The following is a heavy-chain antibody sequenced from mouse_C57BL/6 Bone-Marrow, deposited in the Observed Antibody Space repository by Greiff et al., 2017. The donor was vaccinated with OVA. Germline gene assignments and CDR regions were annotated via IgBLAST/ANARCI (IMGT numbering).Heavy chain of an antibody. Sequence: EVQVVESGGGLVQPGGSLKLSCAASGFTFSDYYMYWVRQTPEKRLEWVAYISNGGGSTYYPDTVKGRFTISRDNAKNTLYLQMSRLKSEDTAMYYCARRGYGYDVWGQGTLVTVSA. CDR1: GFTFSDYY. J-gene: IGHJ3*01. CDR3: ARRGYGYDV. CDR2: ISNGGGST. D-gene: IGHD2-2*01. V-gene: IGHV5-12*01.